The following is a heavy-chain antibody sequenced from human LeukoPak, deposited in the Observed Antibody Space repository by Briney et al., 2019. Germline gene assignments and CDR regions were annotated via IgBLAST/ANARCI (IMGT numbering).Heavy chain of an antibody. CDR3: ARHLGGSSRLDP. V-gene: IGHV4-59*04. CDR2: IYYSGST. J-gene: IGHJ5*02. CDR1: GGSFSSYY. D-gene: IGHD3-16*01. Sequence: SETLSLTCAVYGGSFSSYYWTWIRQPPGKGLEWIGNIYYSGSTSYNPSLMSRVTISVDTSKNQFSLNLISVTAADTAVYYCARHLGGSSRLDPWGQGTLVTVSS.